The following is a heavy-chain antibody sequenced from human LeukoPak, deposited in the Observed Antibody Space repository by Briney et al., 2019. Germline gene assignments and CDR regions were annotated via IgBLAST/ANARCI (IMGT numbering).Heavy chain of an antibody. CDR2: INPSGGST. D-gene: IGHD2-2*02. Sequence: ASVKVSCKASGNTFTAYYMHWVRKAPGQGLEWMGIINPSGGSTTYAQKFQGRVAMTRDTSTSTVYMEVSSLRSEDTAVYYCAREGCSSPSCYTTWFDPWGQGSLVTVSS. J-gene: IGHJ5*02. V-gene: IGHV1-46*01. CDR3: AREGCSSPSCYTTWFDP. CDR1: GNTFTAYY.